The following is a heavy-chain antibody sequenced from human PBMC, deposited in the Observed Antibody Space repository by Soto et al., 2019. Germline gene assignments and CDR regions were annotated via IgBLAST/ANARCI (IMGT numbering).Heavy chain of an antibody. D-gene: IGHD2-8*01. Sequence: QVQLVQSGAEVKKPGASVKVSCKASGYNFISYTVDWVRQAPGQRLEWMGWINAGHGTTKYSQKFQGRVTISRDTSATTVYMELTSLTSEDTAVYYCARDVGLLMVTFDIWGQGTMVTVSS. CDR2: INAGHGTT. CDR3: ARDVGLLMVTFDI. J-gene: IGHJ3*02. CDR1: GYNFISYT. V-gene: IGHV1-3*01.